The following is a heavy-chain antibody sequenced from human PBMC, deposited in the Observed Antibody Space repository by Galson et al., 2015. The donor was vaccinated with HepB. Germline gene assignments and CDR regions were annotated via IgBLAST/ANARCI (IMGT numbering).Heavy chain of an antibody. Sequence: ETLSLTCTVSGGSISSSSYYWGWIRQPPGKGLEWIGSIYYSGSTYYNPSLKSRVTISVDTSKNQFSLKLSSVTAADTAVYYCARLSVAGILQHWGQGTLVTVSS. V-gene: IGHV4-39*01. CDR3: ARLSVAGILQH. J-gene: IGHJ1*01. D-gene: IGHD6-19*01. CDR2: IYYSGST. CDR1: GGSISSSSYY.